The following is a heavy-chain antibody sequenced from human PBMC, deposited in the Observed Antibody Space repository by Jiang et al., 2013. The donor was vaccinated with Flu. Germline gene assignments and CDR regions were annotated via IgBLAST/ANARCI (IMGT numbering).Heavy chain of an antibody. D-gene: IGHD1-26*01. J-gene: IGHJ4*02. CDR3: ARGLVGATTRDY. V-gene: IGHV4-61*01. Sequence: TCTVSGGSVSSGSYYWSWIRQPPGKGLEWIGYIYYSGSTNYNPSLKSRVTISVDTSKNQFSLKLSSVTAADTAVYYCARGLVGATTRDYWGQGTLVTVSS. CDR2: IYYSGST. CDR1: GGSVSSGSYY.